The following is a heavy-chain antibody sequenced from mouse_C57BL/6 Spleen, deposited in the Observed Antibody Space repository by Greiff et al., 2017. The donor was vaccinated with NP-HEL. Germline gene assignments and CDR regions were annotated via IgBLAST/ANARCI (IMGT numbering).Heavy chain of an antibody. Sequence: VQLQQSGAELVRPGTSVKMSCKASGYTFTNYWIGWAKQRPGHGLEWIGDIYPGGGYTNYIEKFKGKATLTADKSSSTAYMQFSSLTSEDSAIYYCAAKIYYAMDYWGQGTSVTVSS. CDR2: IYPGGGYT. J-gene: IGHJ4*01. CDR3: AAKIYYAMDY. V-gene: IGHV1-63*01. CDR1: GYTFTNYW.